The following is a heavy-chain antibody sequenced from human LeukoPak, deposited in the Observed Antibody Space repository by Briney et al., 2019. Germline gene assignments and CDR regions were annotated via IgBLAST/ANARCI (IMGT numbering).Heavy chain of an antibody. Sequence: SEALSLTCTVSGGSISSSSYYWGWIRQPPGKGLEWIGSIYYSGSTYYNPSLKSRVTISVDTSKNQFSLKLSSVTAADTAVYYCARGVPYYYYYMDVWGKGTTVTVSS. CDR1: GGSISSSSYY. CDR3: ARGVPYYYYYMDV. D-gene: IGHD3-16*01. CDR2: IYYSGST. J-gene: IGHJ6*03. V-gene: IGHV4-39*07.